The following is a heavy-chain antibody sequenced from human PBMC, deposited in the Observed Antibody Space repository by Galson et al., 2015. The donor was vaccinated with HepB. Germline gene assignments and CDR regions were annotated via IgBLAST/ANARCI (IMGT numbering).Heavy chain of an antibody. D-gene: IGHD6-13*01. J-gene: IGHJ5*02. CDR3: AGEQGGFAAAGKCFDP. V-gene: IGHV1-18*04. Sequence: SVKVSCKASGYTFSGYDISWVRQAPGQGLEWMGWISGFNGNRNYAQKLQGRVTMTTDTSTSTAYMELRRLRSDDTAVYYCAGEQGGFAAAGKCFDPWGQGTLVTVSS. CDR1: GYTFSGYD. CDR2: ISGFNGNR.